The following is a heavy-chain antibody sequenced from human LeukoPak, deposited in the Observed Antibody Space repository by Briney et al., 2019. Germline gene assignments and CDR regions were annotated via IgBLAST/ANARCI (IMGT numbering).Heavy chain of an antibody. CDR2: ISYDGSNK. V-gene: IGHV3-30-3*01. Sequence: GGSLRLSCAASGFTFSSYAMNWVRQAPGKGLEWVAVISYDGSNKYSADSVKGRFTISRDNSKNTLYLQMNSLRAEDTAVYSCARDEEWLRFTSGDLRPQFYYGMDVWGQGTTVTVSS. CDR3: ARDEEWLRFTSGDLRPQFYYGMDV. J-gene: IGHJ6*02. D-gene: IGHD5-12*01. CDR1: GFTFSSYA.